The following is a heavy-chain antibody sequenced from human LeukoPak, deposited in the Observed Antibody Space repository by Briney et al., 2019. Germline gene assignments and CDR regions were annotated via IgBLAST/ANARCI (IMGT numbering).Heavy chain of an antibody. CDR3: ARHGSGSYYSPFDY. V-gene: IGHV3-66*04. J-gene: IGHJ4*02. Sequence: GGSLRLSCAASGFTVSSNYMSWVRQAPGKGLEWVSVIYSGGSTYYADSVKGRFTISRDNSKNTLYLQMNSLRAEDTAVYYCARHGSGSYYSPFDYWGQGTLVTVSS. CDR1: GFTVSSNY. D-gene: IGHD1-26*01. CDR2: IYSGGST.